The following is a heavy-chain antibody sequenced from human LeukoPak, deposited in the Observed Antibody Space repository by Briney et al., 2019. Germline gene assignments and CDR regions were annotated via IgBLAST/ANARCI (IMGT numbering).Heavy chain of an antibody. D-gene: IGHD5-24*01. CDR3: ARGGYKPPKAFDI. Sequence: PSETLSLTCTVSGGSISSGGYYWSWIRQHPGKGLEWIGYIYYSGSTYYNPSLKSRVTISVDTSKNQFSLKLSSVTAADTAVYYCARGGYKPPKAFDIWGQGTMVTVPS. CDR1: GGSISSGGYY. CDR2: IYYSGST. V-gene: IGHV4-31*03. J-gene: IGHJ3*02.